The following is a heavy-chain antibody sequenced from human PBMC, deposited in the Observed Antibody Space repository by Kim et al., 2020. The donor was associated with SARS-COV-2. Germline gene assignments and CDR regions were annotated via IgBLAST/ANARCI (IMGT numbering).Heavy chain of an antibody. D-gene: IGHD3-16*01. CDR2: ITVYNGNT. J-gene: IGHJ4*02. CDR1: GYTFSTSG. Sequence: ASVKVSCKTSGYTFSTSGVSWVRQAPGQGLEWMGWITVYNGNTNYAQKLQGRVTMTTDTSTSTAYMELRSLTSDDTAVYYCARGGGSYWYVDYWGQGTLVTVSS. V-gene: IGHV1-18*01. CDR3: ARGGGSYWYVDY.